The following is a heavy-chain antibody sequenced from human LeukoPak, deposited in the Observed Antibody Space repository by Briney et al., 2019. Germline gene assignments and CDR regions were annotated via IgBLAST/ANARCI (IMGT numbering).Heavy chain of an antibody. D-gene: IGHD2-2*01. V-gene: IGHV3-21*01. Sequence: GGSLRLSCAASGFTFSSYSMNWVRQAPGKGLEWVSSISSSSSYIYYADALKGRFTISRDNSKNTLYLQVNSLRAEDTAVYYCARDGEYQLLRYWGQGTLVTVSS. CDR2: ISSSSSYI. J-gene: IGHJ4*02. CDR3: ARDGEYQLLRY. CDR1: GFTFSSYS.